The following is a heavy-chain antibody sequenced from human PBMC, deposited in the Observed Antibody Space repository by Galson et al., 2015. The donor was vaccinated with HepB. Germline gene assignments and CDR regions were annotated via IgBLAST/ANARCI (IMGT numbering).Heavy chain of an antibody. CDR1: GFTFSSYR. J-gene: IGHJ6*02. CDR2: IEKDGSRK. V-gene: IGHV3-7*05. D-gene: IGHD5-18*01. Sequence: SLRLSCAASGFTFSSYRMSWVRQTPGKGLEWVANIEKDGSRKYYVDSVEGRFTISRDNAKNSLFLQMSSLRAEDTAVYYCARGVDTPMGKFYYYGLDVWGQGTTVTVSS. CDR3: ARGVDTPMGKFYYYGLDV.